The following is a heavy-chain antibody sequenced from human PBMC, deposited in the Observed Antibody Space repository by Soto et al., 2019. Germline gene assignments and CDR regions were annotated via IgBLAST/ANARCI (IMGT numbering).Heavy chain of an antibody. Sequence: SETLSLTCTVSGGSITYYHWSWIRQPAGKGLEWIGRIYSSGSTNYNPSLKSRVTMSVDTSKNKFSLNLNSVTAADTAVYYCARARFGETLLFDSWGQGALVTVSS. J-gene: IGHJ4*02. CDR2: IYSSGST. V-gene: IGHV4-4*07. D-gene: IGHD3-10*02. CDR1: GGSITYYH. CDR3: ARARFGETLLFDS.